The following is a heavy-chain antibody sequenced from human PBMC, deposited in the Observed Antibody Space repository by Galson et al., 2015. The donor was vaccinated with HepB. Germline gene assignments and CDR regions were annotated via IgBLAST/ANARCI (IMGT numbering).Heavy chain of an antibody. D-gene: IGHD3-22*01. CDR2: ISSSSSYI. J-gene: IGHJ4*02. Sequence: SLRLSCAASGFTFSSYSMNWVRQAPGKGLEWVSSISSSSSYIYYADSVKGRFTISRDNAKNSLYLQMNSLRAEDTAVYYCARDPGYYYDSSGYYFDYWGQGTLVTVSS. CDR1: GFTFSSYS. V-gene: IGHV3-21*01. CDR3: ARDPGYYYDSSGYYFDY.